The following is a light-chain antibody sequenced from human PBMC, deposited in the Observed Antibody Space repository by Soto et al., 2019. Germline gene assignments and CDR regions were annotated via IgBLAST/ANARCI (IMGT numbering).Light chain of an antibody. Sequence: QSVLTQPASVSGSPGQSITISCTGTSSDVGGYNYVSWYQQQSGKAPKLMTHEVSNRPSGVSNRFSGSKSGNTASLTISGLQAEDKADYYCSSYTSSRAYVFGIGTKVTV. CDR1: SSDVGGYNY. V-gene: IGLV2-14*01. CDR3: SSYTSSRAYV. J-gene: IGLJ1*01. CDR2: EVS.